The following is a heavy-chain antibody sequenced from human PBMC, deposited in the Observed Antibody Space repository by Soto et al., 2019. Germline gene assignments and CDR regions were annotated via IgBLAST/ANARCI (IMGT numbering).Heavy chain of an antibody. CDR2: INSDGSST. Sequence: GGSLRLSCAASGFTFSSYWMHWVRQAPGKGLVWVSRINSDGSSTSYADSVKGRFTISRDNAKNTLYLQMNSLRAEDTAVYYCARVGCSGGSCYPYYFDYWGQGTLVTVSS. J-gene: IGHJ4*02. CDR3: ARVGCSGGSCYPYYFDY. D-gene: IGHD2-15*01. CDR1: GFTFSSYW. V-gene: IGHV3-74*01.